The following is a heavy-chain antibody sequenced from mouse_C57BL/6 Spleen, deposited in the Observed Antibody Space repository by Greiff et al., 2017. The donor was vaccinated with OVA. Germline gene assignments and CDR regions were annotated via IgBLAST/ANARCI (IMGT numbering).Heavy chain of an antibody. J-gene: IGHJ3*01. D-gene: IGHD3-2*02. CDR3: ARSAQATAWFAY. Sequence: QVQLQQPGAELVRPGSSVKLSCKASGYTFTSYWMHWVKQRPIQGLEWIGNIDPSDSETHYNQKFKDKATLTVDKSSSKDYMQLSSLTSEDSAVYYCARSAQATAWFAYWGQGTLVTVSA. CDR2: IDPSDSET. CDR1: GYTFTSYW. V-gene: IGHV1-52*01.